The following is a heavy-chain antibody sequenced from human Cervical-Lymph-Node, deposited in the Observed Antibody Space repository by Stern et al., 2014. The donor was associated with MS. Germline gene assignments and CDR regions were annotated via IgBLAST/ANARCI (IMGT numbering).Heavy chain of an antibody. J-gene: IGHJ4*02. V-gene: IGHV1-69*01. CDR3: ARGDSEAPIYYFDS. CDR1: GGTFSNFA. Sequence: MQLGESGAEVKKPGSSMKVSCKTSGGTFSNFAISWVRQAPGQGLEWMGGITPIFDATNYAQKFQGRVTITADESTRTVYMELSSLRSDDTAMYYCARGDSEAPIYYFDSWGQGTLVTVSS. CDR2: ITPIFDAT. D-gene: IGHD2-21*01.